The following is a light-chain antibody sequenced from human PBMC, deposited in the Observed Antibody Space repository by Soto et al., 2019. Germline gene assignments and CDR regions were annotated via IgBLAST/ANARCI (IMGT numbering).Light chain of an antibody. CDR3: SSPGGNYVWL. Sequence: QSALTQPRSVSGSPGQSVTISCTGTSSDVGGFNYVSWYQQHPLKAPKLMIFDVNERPSGVPDRFSGSKSGNTASLTISGLQAEDEAEYYCSSPGGNYVWLFGGGTKVTVL. J-gene: IGLJ3*02. V-gene: IGLV2-11*01. CDR2: DVN. CDR1: SSDVGGFNY.